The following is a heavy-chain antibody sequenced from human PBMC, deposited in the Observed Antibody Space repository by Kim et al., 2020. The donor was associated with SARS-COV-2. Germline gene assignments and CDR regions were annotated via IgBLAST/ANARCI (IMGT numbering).Heavy chain of an antibody. CDR3: AKDQVGVSYIRDY. D-gene: IGHD1-26*01. J-gene: IGHJ4*02. Sequence: YADAVKGRFTMSRDNSKNTLYMQMNSLRAEDTAVYYCAKDQVGVSYIRDYWGQGTLVTVSS. V-gene: IGHV3-30*02.